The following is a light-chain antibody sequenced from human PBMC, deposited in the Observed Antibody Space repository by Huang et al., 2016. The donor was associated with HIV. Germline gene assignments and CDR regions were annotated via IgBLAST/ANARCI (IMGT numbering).Light chain of an antibody. CDR1: QSVTKY. CDR3: QQSYRLPRT. V-gene: IGKV1-39*01. J-gene: IGKJ2*02. CDR2: GAS. Sequence: DIQMTQSPSSLSASVGDRVIITCRASQSVTKYLNWYQHMPGKAPKLLIYGASTLQGGVSSRFSGSGSWKEFTLSISSLQPEDAATYYYQQSYRLPRTFGQGTSLEI.